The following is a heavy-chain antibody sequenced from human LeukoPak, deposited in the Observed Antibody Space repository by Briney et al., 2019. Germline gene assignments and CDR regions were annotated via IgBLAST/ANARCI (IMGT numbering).Heavy chain of an antibody. CDR3: ARDWASYDILTGYLDDAFDI. D-gene: IGHD3-9*01. CDR2: TYYRSKWYN. J-gene: IGHJ3*02. CDR1: GDSVSSNSAA. Sequence: SQTLPLTCAISGDSVSSNSAAWNWIRQSPSRGLEWLGRTYYRSKWYNDYAVSVKSRITINPDTSKNQFSLQLNSVTPEDTAVYYCARDWASYDILTGYLDDAFDIWGQGTMVTVSS. V-gene: IGHV6-1*01.